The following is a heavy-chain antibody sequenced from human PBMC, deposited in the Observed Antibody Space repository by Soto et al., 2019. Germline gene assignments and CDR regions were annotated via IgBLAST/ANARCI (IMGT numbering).Heavy chain of an antibody. CDR1: GFPFGENA. J-gene: IGHJ4*02. D-gene: IGHD6-19*01. V-gene: IGHV3-23*01. CDR3: AKEDTSSGSLDY. CDR2: ISDSGATT. Sequence: GGSLRLSCAASGFPFGENAMSWVRRAPGKGLEWVSGISDSGATTYYADSVRGRFTISRDNSKNTLYLQMKSLRAEDSASYYCAKEDTSSGSLDYWGQGALVTVSS.